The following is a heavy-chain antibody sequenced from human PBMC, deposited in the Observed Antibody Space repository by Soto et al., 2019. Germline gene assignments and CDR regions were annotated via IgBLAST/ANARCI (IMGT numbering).Heavy chain of an antibody. J-gene: IGHJ5*02. Sequence: GGSLRLSCAASGFTFSDYYMSWIRQAPGKGLEWVSYISSSSSYTDYADSVKGRFTISRDNAKNSLYLQMNSLRAEDTAVYYCARDLGVVVAANWFDPWGQGTLVTVSS. V-gene: IGHV3-11*06. CDR2: ISSSSSYT. D-gene: IGHD2-15*01. CDR1: GFTFSDYY. CDR3: ARDLGVVVAANWFDP.